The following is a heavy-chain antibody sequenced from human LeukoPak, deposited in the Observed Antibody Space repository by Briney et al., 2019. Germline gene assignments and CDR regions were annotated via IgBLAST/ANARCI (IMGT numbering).Heavy chain of an antibody. CDR3: AREIWWRFDF. CDR1: GFTFINQY. D-gene: IGHD5-12*01. J-gene: IGHJ4*02. Sequence: GGSLRLSCSASGFTFINQYMSWVRQAPGKGLECVAKITPDGSQKLYVDSVRGRFTIPRDNSKNAVYLQRNSLRAEDTAMYYCAREIWWRFDFWGQGSLVTVSS. CDR2: ITPDGSQK. V-gene: IGHV3-7*01.